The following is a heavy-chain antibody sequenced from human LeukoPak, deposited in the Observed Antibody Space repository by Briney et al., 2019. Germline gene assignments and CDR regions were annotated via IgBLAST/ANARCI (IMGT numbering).Heavy chain of an antibody. CDR3: ARVATYDILTGYPDYYFDY. J-gene: IGHJ4*02. Sequence: GGSLRLSCAASGFTFSSYGMSWVRQAPGKGLEWVANIEQDGSEKYYVDSVKGRFTISRDNAKNSLYLQMNSLRAEDTAVYYCARVATYDILTGYPDYYFDYWGQGTLVTVSS. CDR2: IEQDGSEK. V-gene: IGHV3-7*02. D-gene: IGHD3-9*01. CDR1: GFTFSSYG.